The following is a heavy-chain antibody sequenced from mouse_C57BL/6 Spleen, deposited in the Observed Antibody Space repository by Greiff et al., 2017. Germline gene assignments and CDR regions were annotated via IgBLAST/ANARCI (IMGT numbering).Heavy chain of an antibody. CDR2: ISSGGSYT. D-gene: IGHD2-4*01. V-gene: IGHV5-6*01. CDR1: GFTFSSYG. CDR3: ARRDDYDWFAY. J-gene: IGHJ3*01. Sequence: EVQRVESGGDLVKPGGSLKLSCAASGFTFSSYGMSWVRRTPDKRLEWVATISSGGSYTYYPDSVKGRFTISRDNAKNTLYLQMSSLKSEDTAMYYCARRDDYDWFAYWGQGTLVTVSA.